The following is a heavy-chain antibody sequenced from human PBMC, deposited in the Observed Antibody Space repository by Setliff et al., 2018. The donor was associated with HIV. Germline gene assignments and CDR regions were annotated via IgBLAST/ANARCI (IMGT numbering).Heavy chain of an antibody. V-gene: IGHV3-48*01. Sequence: GGSLRFSCAASGFTFSTYSMNWVRQAPGKGLEWVSYIGGDSRIINYADSVKGRFTISRDNAKNSLFLQMNSLRVEDTALYYCARDLNWGFDYWGQGTLVTVSS. D-gene: IGHD7-27*01. CDR1: GFTFSTYS. CDR2: IGGDSRII. J-gene: IGHJ4*02. CDR3: ARDLNWGFDY.